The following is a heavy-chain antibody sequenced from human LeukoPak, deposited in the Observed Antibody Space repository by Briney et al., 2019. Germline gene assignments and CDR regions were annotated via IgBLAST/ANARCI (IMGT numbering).Heavy chain of an antibody. CDR2: INHSGST. J-gene: IGHJ2*01. CDR3: ARGLRYCSSTSCYRYFDL. CDR1: GGSFSGYY. D-gene: IGHD2-2*02. V-gene: IGHV4-34*01. Sequence: SETLSLTCAVYGGSFSGYYWSWIRQPPGKGLEWIGEINHSGSTNYNPSIKSRVTISVDTSKNQFSLKLSSVTAADTAVYYCARGLRYCSSTSCYRYFDLWGRGTLVTVSS.